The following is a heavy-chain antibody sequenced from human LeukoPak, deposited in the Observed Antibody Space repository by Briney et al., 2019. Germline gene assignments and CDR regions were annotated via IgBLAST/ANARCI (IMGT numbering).Heavy chain of an antibody. CDR1: GFTFSYYW. CDR2: INTDGSST. D-gene: IGHD5-18*01. J-gene: IGHJ6*02. Sequence: GGSLRLSCAASGFTFSYYWMHWVRQAPGKGMVWVSRINTDGSSTSYADSVKGRFTISRDNSKNMLYLQMNSLRAEDTAVYYCARVRYGYRYGTLYSYYGMDVWGQGTTVTVSS. V-gene: IGHV3-74*01. CDR3: ARVRYGYRYGTLYSYYGMDV.